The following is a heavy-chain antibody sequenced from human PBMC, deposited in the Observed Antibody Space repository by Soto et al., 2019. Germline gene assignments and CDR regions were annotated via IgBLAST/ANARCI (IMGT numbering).Heavy chain of an antibody. CDR2: ISWNSGSI. CDR3: AKDAYCSSTSCYSPTYNWFDP. V-gene: IGHV3-9*01. D-gene: IGHD2-2*01. CDR1: GFTFDDYA. J-gene: IGHJ5*02. Sequence: SLRLCCAASGFTFDDYAMHWFRQAPGKGLEWVSGISWNSGSIGYADSVKGRFTISRDNAKNSLYLQMNSLRAEDTALYYCAKDAYCSSTSCYSPTYNWFDPWGQGTLVTVSS.